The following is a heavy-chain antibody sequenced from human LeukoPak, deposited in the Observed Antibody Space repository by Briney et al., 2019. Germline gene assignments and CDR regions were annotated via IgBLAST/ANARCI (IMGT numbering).Heavy chain of an antibody. J-gene: IGHJ2*01. CDR1: GFTFSTFA. V-gene: IGHV3-23*01. Sequence: GGSLRLSCVASGFTFSTFAMTWVRQAPGKGLEWVSIISGGGGGIYFAESLKGRFTIYRDNSKNTLYLQMNSLRAEDTAVYYCAKGHDWNPGAWYFDLWGRGTLVTVSS. CDR3: AKGHDWNPGAWYFDL. D-gene: IGHD1-1*01. CDR2: ISGGGGGI.